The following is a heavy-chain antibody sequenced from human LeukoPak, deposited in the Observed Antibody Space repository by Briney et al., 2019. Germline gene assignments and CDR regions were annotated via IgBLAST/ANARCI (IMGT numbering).Heavy chain of an antibody. CDR1: GFTFSSYA. Sequence: PGRSLRLSCAASGFTFSSYAMRWVRQAPGKGLEWVAVISYDGSNKYYADSVKGRFTISRDNSKNTLYLQMNSLRAEDTAVYYCARVKTSIYGMDVWGQGTTVTVSS. CDR2: ISYDGSNK. CDR3: ARVKTSIYGMDV. D-gene: IGHD2-2*01. J-gene: IGHJ6*02. V-gene: IGHV3-30*04.